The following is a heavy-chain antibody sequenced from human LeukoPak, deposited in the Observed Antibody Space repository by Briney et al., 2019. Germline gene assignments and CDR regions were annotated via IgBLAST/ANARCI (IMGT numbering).Heavy chain of an antibody. D-gene: IGHD6-19*01. CDR2: IRGKGET. Sequence: GGSLRLSCAASGLSFSSFAMSWVRQGPAGGLEWVSSIRGKGETFYAASVKGRFTLPSDSSRNTVYFHLNNLRVEDTAIYYCARASWVSSTDAVRWGQGTLVTVSS. CDR3: ARASWVSSTDAVR. J-gene: IGHJ4*02. CDR1: GLSFSSFA. V-gene: IGHV3-23*01.